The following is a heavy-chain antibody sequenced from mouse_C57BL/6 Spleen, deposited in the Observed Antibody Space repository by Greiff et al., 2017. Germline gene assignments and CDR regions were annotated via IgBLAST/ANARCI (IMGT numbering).Heavy chain of an antibody. D-gene: IGHD1-1*02. CDR2: IRNKANGYTT. V-gene: IGHV7-3*01. J-gene: IGHJ2*02. CDR1: GFTFTDYY. Sequence: EVQGVESGGGLVQPGGSLSLSCAASGFTFTDYYMSWVRQPPGKALEWLGFIRNKANGYTTEYSATVKSRCTISRDHSKGNLYLQMNALTAEDSATYYCARCGGSYYFDYWGQGTSLTVSS. CDR3: ARCGGSYYFDY.